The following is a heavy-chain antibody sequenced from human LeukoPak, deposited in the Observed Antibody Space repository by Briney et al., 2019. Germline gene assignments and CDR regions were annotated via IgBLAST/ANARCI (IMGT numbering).Heavy chain of an antibody. CDR1: GFTFSSYS. CDR2: ISSSSSTI. V-gene: IGHV3-48*04. D-gene: IGHD6-19*01. CDR3: ARDRVSGWPQFDY. J-gene: IGHJ4*02. Sequence: PGGSLRLSCAASGFTFSSYSMNWVRQAPGKGLEWVSYISSSSSTIYYADSVKGRFTISRDNAKNSLYLQMNSLRAEDTAVYYCARDRVSGWPQFDYWGQGTLVTVSS.